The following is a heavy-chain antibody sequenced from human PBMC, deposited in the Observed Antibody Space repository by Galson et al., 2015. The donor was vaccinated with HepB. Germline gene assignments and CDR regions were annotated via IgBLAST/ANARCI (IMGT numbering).Heavy chain of an antibody. J-gene: IGHJ2*01. CDR2: IHPVDSDT. D-gene: IGHD2-21*02. CDR3: ARLGYCGSDCYNHNFWYFDF. CDR1: GLSFTDYW. V-gene: IGHV5-51*01. Sequence: QSGAEVKKPGESLKISCKGSGLSFTDYWIGWVRQLPGKGLQWMGLIHPVDSDTRYSPSFEGQVTISVDKSITTAYLQWSSLKASDTGMYFCARLGYCGSDCYNHNFWYFDFWGRGTLISVSP.